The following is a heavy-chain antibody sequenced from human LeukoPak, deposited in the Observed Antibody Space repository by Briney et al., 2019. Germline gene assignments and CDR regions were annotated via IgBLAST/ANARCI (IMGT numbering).Heavy chain of an antibody. CDR3: ASDSSSWS. V-gene: IGHV1-69*04. Sequence: ASVKVSCKASGGTFSSYAISWVRQALGQGLEWMGRIIPILGIANYAQKFQGRVTITADKSTSTAYMELSSLRSEDTAVYYCASDSSSWSWGQGTLVTVSS. D-gene: IGHD6-13*01. J-gene: IGHJ4*02. CDR2: IIPILGIA. CDR1: GGTFSSYA.